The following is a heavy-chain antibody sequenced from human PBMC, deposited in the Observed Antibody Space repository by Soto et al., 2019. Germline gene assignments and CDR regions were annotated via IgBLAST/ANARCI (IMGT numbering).Heavy chain of an antibody. CDR3: ARTNYYDSSGYYLGYFDY. J-gene: IGHJ4*02. CDR1: GYTLTGYY. D-gene: IGHD3-22*01. V-gene: IGHV1-2*04. Sequence: ASVKGSFKASGYTLTGYYMHWVRQATGKGLEWKGWINPNSGGTNYAQKFQGWVTMTRDTSISTAYMELSRLRSDDTAVYYCARTNYYDSSGYYLGYFDYWGQGTLVTVSS. CDR2: INPNSGGT.